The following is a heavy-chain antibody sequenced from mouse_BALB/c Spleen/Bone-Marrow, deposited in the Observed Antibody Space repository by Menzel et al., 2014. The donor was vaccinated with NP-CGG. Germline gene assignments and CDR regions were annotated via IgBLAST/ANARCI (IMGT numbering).Heavy chain of an antibody. Sequence: EVKLVESGGGLVQPGGSLRLSCATSGFTFTDYYMSWVRQPPGKALEWLGFIRNKANGYTTEYSASVKGRFTISRDNSQSILYLQMHTLRAEDSATYYCARDEKVRIYWYFDVWGAGTTVTVSS. J-gene: IGHJ1*01. CDR1: GFTFTDYY. V-gene: IGHV7-3*02. D-gene: IGHD2-14*01. CDR2: IRNKANGYTT. CDR3: ARDEKVRIYWYFDV.